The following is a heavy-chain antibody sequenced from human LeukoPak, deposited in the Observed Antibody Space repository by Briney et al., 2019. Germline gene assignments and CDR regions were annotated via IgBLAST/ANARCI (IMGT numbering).Heavy chain of an antibody. CDR3: ANGELYCSGGSCSSGDAFDI. CDR1: GYTFTSYG. Sequence: ASVKVSCKASGYTFTSYGISWVRQAPGQGLEWMGWISAYNGNTNYAQKLQGRVTMTTDTSTSTAYMELRSLRSDDTAVYYCANGELYCSGGSCSSGDAFDIWGQGTMVTVSS. CDR2: ISAYNGNT. J-gene: IGHJ3*02. V-gene: IGHV1-18*01. D-gene: IGHD2-15*01.